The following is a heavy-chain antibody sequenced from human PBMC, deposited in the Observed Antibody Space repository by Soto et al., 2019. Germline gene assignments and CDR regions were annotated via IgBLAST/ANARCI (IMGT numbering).Heavy chain of an antibody. CDR3: AKDDQWRKVLGGMDV. Sequence: EVQLVESGGGLVQPGRSLRLSCAASGFTFDDYAMYWVRQAPGKGLEWVSSISWNSGKIGYADSVKGRFTISRDNAKNSLYLQMNSLRAEDTALYYCAKDDQWRKVLGGMDVWGQGTTVTVSS. CDR1: GFTFDDYA. V-gene: IGHV3-9*01. CDR2: ISWNSGKI. D-gene: IGHD6-19*01. J-gene: IGHJ6*02.